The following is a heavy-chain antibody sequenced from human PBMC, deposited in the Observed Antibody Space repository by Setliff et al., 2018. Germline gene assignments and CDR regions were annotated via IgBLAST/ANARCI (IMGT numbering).Heavy chain of an antibody. J-gene: IGHJ4*02. Sequence: SETLSLTCTVSGGSISSGGYYWSWIRQHPGKGLEWIGYIYYSGSTSYYNPSLKSRVTISVDTSKNQFSLKLSPVTAADTAVYYCARGRAGHSGHWGQGALVTVSS. CDR3: ARGRAGHSGH. CDR2: IYYSGSTS. V-gene: IGHV4-31*03. CDR1: GGSISSGGYY. D-gene: IGHD6-19*01.